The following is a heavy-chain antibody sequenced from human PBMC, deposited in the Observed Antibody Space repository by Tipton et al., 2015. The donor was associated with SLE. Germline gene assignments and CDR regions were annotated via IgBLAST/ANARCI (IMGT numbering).Heavy chain of an antibody. Sequence: SLRLSCAASGFTFSDYYMSWIRQAPGKGLEWISYISGSDNIIFYADSVRGRFTISRDNAKNSVYLQMTSLRAEDTAVYFCASAVARTFDYWGQGTQVTVSS. CDR2: ISGSDNII. CDR1: GFTFSDYY. J-gene: IGHJ4*02. CDR3: ASAVARTFDY. V-gene: IGHV3-11*01. D-gene: IGHD6-19*01.